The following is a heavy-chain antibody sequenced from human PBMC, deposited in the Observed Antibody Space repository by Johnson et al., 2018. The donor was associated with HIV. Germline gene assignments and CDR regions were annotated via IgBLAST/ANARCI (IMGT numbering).Heavy chain of an antibody. CDR3: ARDGGFVGAFDI. Sequence: VQLVESGGGVVQPRRSLRLSCAASGFTFSSYAMHWVRPAPGKVLEWVSAIGTAGDSSYPVSLTGRFTISKENAKNSLYLQMNSLRAGDTAVYYCARDGGFVGAFDIWGQGTMVIVSS. J-gene: IGHJ3*02. CDR1: GFTFSSYA. V-gene: IGHV3-13*01. CDR2: IGTAGDS. D-gene: IGHD3-16*01.